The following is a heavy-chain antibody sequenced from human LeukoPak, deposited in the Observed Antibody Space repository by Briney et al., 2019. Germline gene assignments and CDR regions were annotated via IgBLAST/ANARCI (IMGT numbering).Heavy chain of an antibody. V-gene: IGHV1-18*01. J-gene: IGHJ4*02. D-gene: IGHD3-22*01. CDR1: GGTFSSYG. CDR2: ISAYNGNT. CDR3: ARGGRYYYDSSGYYY. Sequence: ASVKVSCKASGGTFSSYGISWVRQAPGQGLEWMGWISAYNGNTNYAQKLQGRVTMTTDTSTSTAYMELRSLRSDDTAVYYCARGGRYYYDSSGYYYWGQGTLVTVSS.